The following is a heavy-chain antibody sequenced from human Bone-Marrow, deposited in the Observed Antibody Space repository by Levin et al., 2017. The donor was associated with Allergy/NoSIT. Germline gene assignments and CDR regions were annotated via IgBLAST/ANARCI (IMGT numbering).Heavy chain of an antibody. V-gene: IGHV3-7*04. CDR1: GFTFTNYW. CDR3: ARTGDDY. J-gene: IGHJ4*02. D-gene: IGHD4-17*01. Sequence: GESLKISCAASGFTFTNYWMTWVRQAPGKGLEWVANIDQGGSGKYYVDSVKGRFTISRDNDMNSLYLQMNSLRAEDTAVYFCARTGDDYWGQGALVTVSS. CDR2: IDQGGSGK.